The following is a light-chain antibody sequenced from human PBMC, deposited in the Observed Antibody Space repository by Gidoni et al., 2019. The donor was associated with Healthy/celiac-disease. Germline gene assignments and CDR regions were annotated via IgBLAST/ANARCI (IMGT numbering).Light chain of an antibody. CDR1: SGHSSYI. V-gene: IGLV4-60*03. Sequence: QPVLTQSSSASASLGSSVKLTCTLSSGHSSYIIAWHQQQPGKAPRYLMKLEGSGSYNQGSGVPDRFSGSSSGADRYLTISNLQSEDEADYYCETWDSNTRVFGGGTTLTVL. CDR2: LEGSGSY. CDR3: ETWDSNTRV. J-gene: IGLJ3*02.